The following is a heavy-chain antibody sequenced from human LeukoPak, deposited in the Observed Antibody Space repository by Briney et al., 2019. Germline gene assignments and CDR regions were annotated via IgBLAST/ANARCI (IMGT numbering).Heavy chain of an antibody. V-gene: IGHV4-61*02. CDR2: IYTSGST. Sequence: EPSQTLSLTCTVSGGSISSGSYYWSWIRQPAGKGLEWIGRIYTSGSTNYNPSLKSRVTISVDTSKNPFSLKLSSVTAADTAVYYCASVGNTAGDDYWGQGTLVTVSS. CDR1: GGSISSGSYY. J-gene: IGHJ4*02. D-gene: IGHD5-18*01. CDR3: ASVGNTAGDDY.